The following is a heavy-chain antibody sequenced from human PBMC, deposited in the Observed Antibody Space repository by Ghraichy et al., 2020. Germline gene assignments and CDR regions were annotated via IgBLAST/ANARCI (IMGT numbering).Heavy chain of an antibody. J-gene: IGHJ3*02. CDR1: GYSFTSYW. CDR2: IYPGDSDT. D-gene: IGHD2-21*02. Sequence: GESLNISCKGSGYSFTSYWIGWVRQMPGKGLEWMGIIYPGDSDTRYSPSFQGQVTISADKSISTAYLQWSSLKASDTAMYYCARQVQDQGVTLPMRDHAFDIWGQGTMVTVSS. CDR3: ARQVQDQGVTLPMRDHAFDI. V-gene: IGHV5-51*01.